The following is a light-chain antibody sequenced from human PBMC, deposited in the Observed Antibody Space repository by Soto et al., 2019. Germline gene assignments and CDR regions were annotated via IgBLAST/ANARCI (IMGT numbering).Light chain of an antibody. CDR1: QRVSTN. V-gene: IGKV3-15*01. CDR2: GAS. CDR3: QQYGSSPLFT. Sequence: EVVMTQFPATLSVSPGDRATLSCRASQRVSTNLAWYQQKPGQAPRLLIYGASTRATDVPARFSGSGSGTEFSLTISSLQSEDFAVYYCQQYGSSPLFTFGPGTKIDFK. J-gene: IGKJ3*01.